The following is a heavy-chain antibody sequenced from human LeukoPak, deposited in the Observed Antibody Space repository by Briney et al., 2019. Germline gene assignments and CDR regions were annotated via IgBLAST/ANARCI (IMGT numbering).Heavy chain of an antibody. CDR2: IFSGGST. D-gene: IGHD3-3*01. CDR3: ARGLGTIFGVVNDAFDI. CDR1: GFTVSSNY. J-gene: IGHJ3*02. V-gene: IGHV3-66*02. Sequence: GGSLRLSCAASGFTVSSNYMSWVRQAPGKGLEWVSVIFSGGSTYYADSVKGRFTISRDNSKNTLYLQMNSLRAEDTAVYYCARGLGTIFGVVNDAFDIWGQGTMVTVSS.